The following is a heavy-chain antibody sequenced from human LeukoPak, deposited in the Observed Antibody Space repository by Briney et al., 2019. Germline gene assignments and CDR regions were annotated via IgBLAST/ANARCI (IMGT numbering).Heavy chain of an antibody. D-gene: IGHD5-24*01. CDR3: ARASFQRWLQLGGD. CDR1: GFTFSTYS. Sequence: GGSLRLSCTASGFTFSTYSMNWVRQAPGKGLEWVSYISSSSSTIYYADSVKGRFTISRDNAKNSLYLQMNGLRDEDTAVYYCARASFQRWLQLGGDWGQGTLVTVSS. J-gene: IGHJ4*02. V-gene: IGHV3-48*02. CDR2: ISSSSSTI.